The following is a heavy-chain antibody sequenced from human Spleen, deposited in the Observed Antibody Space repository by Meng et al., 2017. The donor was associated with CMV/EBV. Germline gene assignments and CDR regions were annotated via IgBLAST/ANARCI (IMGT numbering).Heavy chain of an antibody. J-gene: IGHJ3*02. Sequence: GESLKISCAASGFTFSSYSMNWVRQAPGKGLEWVSSITSSGGYVYYADSVKGRFTVSRDNAKNSLWLQMNSLRAEDSAVYYCARERLYQPLWGDALDIWGQGTMVTVSS. V-gene: IGHV3-21*06. D-gene: IGHD2-2*01. CDR1: GFTFSSYS. CDR3: ARERLYQPLWGDALDI. CDR2: ITSSGGYV.